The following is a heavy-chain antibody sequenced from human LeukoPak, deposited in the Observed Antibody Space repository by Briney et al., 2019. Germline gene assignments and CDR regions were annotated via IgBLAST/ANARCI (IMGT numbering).Heavy chain of an antibody. CDR3: ARAESPSTYCSSTSCYYFDY. Sequence: SVKVSCKASGGTFSSYAISWVRQAPGLGLEWMGEIIPIFGTANYAQKFEGRVTITADESTSTAYMELSSLRSEDTAVYYCARAESPSTYCSSTSCYYFDYWGQGTLVTVSS. CDR1: GGTFSSYA. D-gene: IGHD2-2*01. CDR2: IIPIFGTA. J-gene: IGHJ4*02. V-gene: IGHV1-69*13.